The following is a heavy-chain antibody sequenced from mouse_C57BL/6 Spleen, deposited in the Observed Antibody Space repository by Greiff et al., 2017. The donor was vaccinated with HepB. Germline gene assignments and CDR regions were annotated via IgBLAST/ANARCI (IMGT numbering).Heavy chain of an antibody. D-gene: IGHD1-1*01. CDR2: INYDGSST. J-gene: IGHJ1*03. V-gene: IGHV5-16*01. CDR1: GFTFSDYY. CDR3: AREGITTVVGNWYFDV. Sequence: EVNVVESEGGLVQPGSSMKLSCTASGFTFSDYYMAWVRQVPEKGLEWVANINYDGSSTYYLDSLKSRFIISRDNAKNILYLQMSSLKSEDTATYYCAREGITTVVGNWYFDVWGTGTTVTVSS.